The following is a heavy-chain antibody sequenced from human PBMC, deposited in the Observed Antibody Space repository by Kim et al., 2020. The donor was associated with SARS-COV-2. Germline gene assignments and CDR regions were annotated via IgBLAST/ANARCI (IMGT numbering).Heavy chain of an antibody. Sequence: GGSLRLSCAASGFTFSSYGMHWVRQAPGKGLEWVAVISYDGSNKYYADSVKGRFTISRDNSKNTLYLQMNSLRAEDTAVYYCAKDLVRTIFGVVTPVGMDVCGQGTTGTVSS. V-gene: IGHV3-30*18. D-gene: IGHD3-3*01. J-gene: IGHJ6*02. CDR3: AKDLVRTIFGVVTPVGMDV. CDR2: ISYDGSNK. CDR1: GFTFSSYG.